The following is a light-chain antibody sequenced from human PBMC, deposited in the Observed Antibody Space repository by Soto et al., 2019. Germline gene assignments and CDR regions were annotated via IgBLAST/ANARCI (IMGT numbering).Light chain of an antibody. Sequence: DIVMTQSPDSLAVSLGEKATIHCKSSQSVLYSSNNKNYLDWYQQKPGQPPKLLIYWASTRESGVPDRFSSSGSGTDFTLTISSLQSEDVAVYDCQQYYSTPPTFGRGNKVDIK. CDR2: WAS. J-gene: IGKJ1*01. CDR3: QQYYSTPPT. V-gene: IGKV4-1*01. CDR1: QSVLYSSNNKNY.